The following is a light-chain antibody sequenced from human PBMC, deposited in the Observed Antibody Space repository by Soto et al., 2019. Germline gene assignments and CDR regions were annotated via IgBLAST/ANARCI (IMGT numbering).Light chain of an antibody. J-gene: IGKJ1*01. V-gene: IGKV3-20*01. CDR3: QQYCSPGT. Sequence: EIVLTQSPGTLSLSPGERATLSCRASQRVSNDYLAWYQQKPGQAPRLLIYGSTNRATGLPSRFRGSGSGADFTLTISRLEPEDFAVYYCQQYCSPGTFGQGTKVDI. CDR1: QRVSNDY. CDR2: GST.